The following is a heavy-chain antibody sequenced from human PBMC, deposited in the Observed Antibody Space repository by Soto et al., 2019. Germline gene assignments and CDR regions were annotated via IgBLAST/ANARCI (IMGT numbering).Heavy chain of an antibody. CDR2: ISSSSSYI. D-gene: IGHD1-1*01. CDR1: GFTFSIYS. J-gene: IGHJ5*02. Sequence: GGSLRLSCAASGFTFSIYSMNWVRHAPGKGLEWVSSISSSSSYIYYADSVKGRFTISRDNAKNSLYLQMNSLRAEDTAVYYCARDRAKPGTSPWFDPWGQGTLVTVSS. V-gene: IGHV3-21*01. CDR3: ARDRAKPGTSPWFDP.